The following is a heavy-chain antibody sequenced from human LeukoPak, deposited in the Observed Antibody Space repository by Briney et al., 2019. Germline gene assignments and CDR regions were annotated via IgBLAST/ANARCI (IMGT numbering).Heavy chain of an antibody. J-gene: IGHJ4*02. V-gene: IGHV4-39*01. D-gene: IGHD3-10*01. CDR3: ARSGWFGEASML. CDR1: GGSISSSSYF. CDR2: IYSGST. Sequence: SETLSLTCTVSGGSISSSSYFWGWVRQPAGKGLEWVGSIYSGSTYYNPSLKSRVTISVDTSKNQFSLKLSSVTAADTAVYYCARSGWFGEASMLWGQGTLVTVSS.